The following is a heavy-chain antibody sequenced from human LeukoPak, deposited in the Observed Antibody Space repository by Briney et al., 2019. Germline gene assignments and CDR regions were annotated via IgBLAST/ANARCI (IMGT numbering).Heavy chain of an antibody. Sequence: GASVKVSCKASGYTFTGYYMHWVRQAPGQGLEWMGWINPNSGGTNYAQKFQGRVTMTRDTSISTAYMELSRLRSDDTAVYYCARGETLATVTRGHYYYYMDVWGKGTTVTVSS. D-gene: IGHD4-17*01. V-gene: IGHV1-2*02. J-gene: IGHJ6*03. CDR3: ARGETLATVTRGHYYYYMDV. CDR2: INPNSGGT. CDR1: GYTFTGYY.